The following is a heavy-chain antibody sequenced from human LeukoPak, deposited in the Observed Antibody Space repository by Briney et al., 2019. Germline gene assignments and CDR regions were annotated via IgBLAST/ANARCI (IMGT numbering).Heavy chain of an antibody. J-gene: IGHJ1*01. CDR2: ISYSASTI. CDR3: ARDGHYDILTGYFQD. V-gene: IGHV3-11*01. D-gene: IGHD3-9*01. Sequence: PGGSLRLSCAASGFTFSDYYMTWIRQAPGKGLECVSYISYSASTIYYADSVKGRFTISRDNAKNSLYLQMNSLRAEDTAVYYCARDGHYDILTGYFQDWGQGTLVTVSS. CDR1: GFTFSDYY.